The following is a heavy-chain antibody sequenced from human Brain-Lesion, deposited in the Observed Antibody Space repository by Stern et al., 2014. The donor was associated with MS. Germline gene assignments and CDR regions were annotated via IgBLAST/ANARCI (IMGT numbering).Heavy chain of an antibody. CDR1: GFTFDDYA. J-gene: IGHJ4*02. Sequence: EVQLVESGGDLVQPGRSLRLSCAAFGFTFDDYAMHLVRQAPGQGLEWVAGISWNSGTIGCADSVKGRFTTSRDNAYSSLYLQMNSLRPEDTALYYCARDITGSSAYFAYWGQGTLVTVSS. V-gene: IGHV3-9*01. CDR3: ARDITGSSAYFAY. CDR2: ISWNSGTI. D-gene: IGHD1-14*01.